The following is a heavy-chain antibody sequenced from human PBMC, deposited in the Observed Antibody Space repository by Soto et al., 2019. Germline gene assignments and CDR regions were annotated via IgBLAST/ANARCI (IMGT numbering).Heavy chain of an antibody. Sequence: PGGSLRLSCAASGFIVSSSFMSWVRQAPGKGLEWVSVIYGGGSTYYADSVKGRFTISRDNSENTLYLQMNSLRAEDTAVYYCVRTSGPYLFYFDNWGQGTLVTVSS. D-gene: IGHD2-15*01. V-gene: IGHV3-53*01. CDR1: GFIVSSSF. J-gene: IGHJ4*02. CDR2: IYGGGST. CDR3: VRTSGPYLFYFDN.